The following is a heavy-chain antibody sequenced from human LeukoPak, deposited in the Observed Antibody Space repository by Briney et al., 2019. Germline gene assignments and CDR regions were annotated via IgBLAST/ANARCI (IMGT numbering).Heavy chain of an antibody. V-gene: IGHV3-23*01. CDR1: GFTFSSYA. J-gene: IGHJ4*02. Sequence: GGSLRLSCAASGFTFSSYAMSWVRQAPGKGLEWVSAISGSGGSTYYADSVKGRFTISRDNSKDTLYLQMDGLRAEDTAVYFCAKQSAGSAAWYSLHYDFWGQGTLVTVSS. CDR3: AKQSAGSAAWYSLHYDF. CDR2: ISGSGGST. D-gene: IGHD6-13*01.